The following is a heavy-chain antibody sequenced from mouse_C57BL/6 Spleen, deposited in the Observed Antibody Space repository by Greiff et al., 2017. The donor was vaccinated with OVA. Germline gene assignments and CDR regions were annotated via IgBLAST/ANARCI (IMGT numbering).Heavy chain of an antibody. CDR3: ARDDYYGSSYEAWFAY. CDR2: ISYDGSN. J-gene: IGHJ3*01. Sequence: EVHLVESGPGLVKPSQSLSLTCSVTGYSITSGYYWNWIRQFPGNKLEWMGYISYDGSNNYNPSLKNRISITRDTSKNQFFLKLNSVTTEDTATYYCARDDYYGSSYEAWFAYWGQGTLVTVSA. V-gene: IGHV3-6*01. D-gene: IGHD1-1*01. CDR1: GYSITSGYY.